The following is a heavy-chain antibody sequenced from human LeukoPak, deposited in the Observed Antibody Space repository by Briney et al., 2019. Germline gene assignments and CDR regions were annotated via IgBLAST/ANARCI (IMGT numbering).Heavy chain of an antibody. Sequence: SPETLSLTCTVSGYSISSGYYWGWIRQPPGKGLEWIGNNHQSGSTYYNPSVKSRVSISMDTSKNQFSLKLNSVTAADTAVYYCARDSDHTSMLFKGFDYWGQGTLVTVSS. CDR3: ARDSDHTSMLFKGFDY. D-gene: IGHD5-18*01. J-gene: IGHJ4*02. V-gene: IGHV4-38-2*02. CDR1: GYSISSGYY. CDR2: NHQSGST.